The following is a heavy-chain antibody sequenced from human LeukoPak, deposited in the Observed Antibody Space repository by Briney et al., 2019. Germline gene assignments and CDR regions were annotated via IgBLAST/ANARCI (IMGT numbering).Heavy chain of an antibody. CDR2: ISASGNT. CDR1: GGSISDYY. D-gene: IGHD2-21*02. V-gene: IGHV4-4*07. J-gene: IGHJ4*02. Sequence: SETLSFTCTVSGGSISDYYWSWIRQPAGKGLEWIGRISASGNTNYNPSLKSRVTMSVDTSMNLFALKLSSVTAADTAVYYCARQGVATAIDYWGQGTLVTVSS. CDR3: ARQGVATAIDY.